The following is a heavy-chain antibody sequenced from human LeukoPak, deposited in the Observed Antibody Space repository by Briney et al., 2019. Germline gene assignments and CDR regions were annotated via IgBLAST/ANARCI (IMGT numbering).Heavy chain of an antibody. CDR3: AKDRAHSGSYYGTFDY. CDR1: GFTFSSYG. Sequence: PGGSLRLSCTASGFTFSSYGMHRVRQAPGKGLEWVAFVRYDGTTKYYADSVKGRFTISRDNSRNTLYLQMSSQRTEDTALYYCAKDRAHSGSYYGTFDYWGQGAPITVSS. D-gene: IGHD1-26*01. J-gene: IGHJ4*02. V-gene: IGHV3-30*02. CDR2: VRYDGTTK.